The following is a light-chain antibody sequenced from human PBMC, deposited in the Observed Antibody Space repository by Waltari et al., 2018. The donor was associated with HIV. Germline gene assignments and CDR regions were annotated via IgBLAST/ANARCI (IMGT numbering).Light chain of an antibody. J-gene: IGKJ1*01. Sequence: EIVLTQSPATLSLAPGETATLVCRASQNFNSINPAWYQQRPGRAPKLLIYATSRRAPGIPDRFSGSGSGTSFILTISGVEPEDFALYYCQQSRTFGQGTKVEV. CDR1: QNFNSIN. CDR2: ATS. V-gene: IGKV3-20*01. CDR3: QQSRT.